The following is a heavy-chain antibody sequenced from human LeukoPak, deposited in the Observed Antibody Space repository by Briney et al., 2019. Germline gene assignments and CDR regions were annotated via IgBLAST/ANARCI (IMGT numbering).Heavy chain of an antibody. Sequence: PGGSLRLSCAASGFTFSSYEMNWVRQAPGKGLEWVSYISSSGSTIYYADSVKGRFTISRDNSKNTLYLQMNSLRAEDTAVYYCAKERYYYGSGSHKDYWGQGTLVTVSS. V-gene: IGHV3-48*03. CDR2: ISSSGSTI. CDR1: GFTFSSYE. D-gene: IGHD3-10*01. J-gene: IGHJ4*02. CDR3: AKERYYYGSGSHKDY.